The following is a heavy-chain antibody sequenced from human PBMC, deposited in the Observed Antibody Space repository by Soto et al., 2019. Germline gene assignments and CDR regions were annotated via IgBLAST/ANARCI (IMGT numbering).Heavy chain of an antibody. CDR3: ARGSDIVVVPAAGGVYMDV. V-gene: IGHV3-53*04. CDR2: IYSGGST. Sequence: GGSLRLSCAASGFTVSSNYMSWVRQAPGKGLEWVSVIYSGGSTYYAESVKGRFTISRHNSKNTLYLQMNSLRAEDTAVYYCARGSDIVVVPAAGGVYMDVWGKGTTVTVSS. J-gene: IGHJ6*03. CDR1: GFTVSSNY. D-gene: IGHD2-2*01.